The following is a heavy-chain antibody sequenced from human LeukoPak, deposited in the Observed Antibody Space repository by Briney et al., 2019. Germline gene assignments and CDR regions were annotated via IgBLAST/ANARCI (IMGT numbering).Heavy chain of an antibody. CDR2: ISYDGSNK. J-gene: IGHJ4*02. D-gene: IGHD2-15*01. Sequence: GGSLRLSCAASGFTFSSYAMHWVRQAPGKGLEWVAVISYDGSNKYYADSVKGRFTISRDNAKNSLYLQMNSLRAEDTAVYYCARQRRYCSGDNCYQRTFDYWGQGTLVTVSS. CDR3: ARQRRYCSGDNCYQRTFDY. CDR1: GFTFSSYA. V-gene: IGHV3-30-3*01.